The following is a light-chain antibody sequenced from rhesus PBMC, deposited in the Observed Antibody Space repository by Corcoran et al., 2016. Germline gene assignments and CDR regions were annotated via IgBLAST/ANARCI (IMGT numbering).Light chain of an antibody. J-gene: IGKJ1*01. Sequence: DIQMTQSPSSLSASVGDTVTITCRSSQSISSWLAWYQQKPWKAPNLLIYNAAPLQSGVPSRFSGSGAWTEFTLLISSLQSEDFATYSCTQYSSSPWTIGQGTKVEIK. CDR3: TQYSSSPWT. V-gene: IGKV1-22*01. CDR1: QSISSW. CDR2: NAA.